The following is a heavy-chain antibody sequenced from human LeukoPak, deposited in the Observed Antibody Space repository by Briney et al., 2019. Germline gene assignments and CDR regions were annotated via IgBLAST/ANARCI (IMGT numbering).Heavy chain of an antibody. V-gene: IGHV1-2*02. CDR2: INPNSGGT. D-gene: IGHD3-10*01. CDR3: ARGRSGELTWAFTLDS. Sequence: GASVKVSCKASGYTFTGYYMHWVRQAPGQGLEWMGWINPNSGGTKYAQKFQGRVTMTRDMSISTAYMELSRLRSDDTAVYYCARGRSGELTWAFTLDSWGREPWSPSP. J-gene: IGHJ4*02. CDR1: GYTFTGYY.